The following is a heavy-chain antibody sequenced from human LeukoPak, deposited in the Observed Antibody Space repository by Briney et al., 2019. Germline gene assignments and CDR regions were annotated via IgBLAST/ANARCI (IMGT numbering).Heavy chain of an antibody. CDR2: IYTSGST. J-gene: IGHJ4*02. CDR3: ARRTRLLSAFDY. V-gene: IGHV4-4*09. CDR1: GGSISSYY. D-gene: IGHD2/OR15-2a*01. Sequence: SETLSLTCTVSGGSISSYYWSWIRQPPGKGLEWIGYIYTSGSTNYTPSLKSRVTISVDTSKNQFSLKLSSVTAADTAVYYCARRTRLLSAFDYWGQGTLVTVSS.